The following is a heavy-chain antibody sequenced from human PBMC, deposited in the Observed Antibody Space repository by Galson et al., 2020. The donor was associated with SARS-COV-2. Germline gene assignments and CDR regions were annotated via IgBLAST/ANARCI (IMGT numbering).Heavy chain of an antibody. CDR3: ARASPGDYSHWGGGFDP. V-gene: IGHV4-4*02. Sequence: ASETLSLTCAVSGGSISSSNWWSWVRQPPGKGREWIGEIYHSGGTNYNQSLKSRVTISVDKSNNQFSLKLSSVTAADTAVYYCARASPGDYSHWGGGFDPWGQGTLVTVSS. CDR2: IYHSGGT. D-gene: IGHD7-27*01. CDR1: GGSISSSNW. J-gene: IGHJ5*02.